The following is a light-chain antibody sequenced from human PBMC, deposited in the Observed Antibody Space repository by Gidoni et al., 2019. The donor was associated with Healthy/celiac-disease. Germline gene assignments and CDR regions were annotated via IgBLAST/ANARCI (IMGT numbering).Light chain of an antibody. Sequence: EIVMTQSPATLSVSPGERATLTCRASQSVSSNLAWYQQKPGNAPRLLIYGASTRHTGIPARFSGSGSGTEFTLTISSLQSEDFAVYYCQQYNNWPRWTFGQGTKVEIK. V-gene: IGKV3-15*01. CDR2: GAS. CDR3: QQYNNWPRWT. CDR1: QSVSSN. J-gene: IGKJ1*01.